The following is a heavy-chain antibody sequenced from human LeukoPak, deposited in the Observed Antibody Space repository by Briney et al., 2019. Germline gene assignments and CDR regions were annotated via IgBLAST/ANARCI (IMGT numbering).Heavy chain of an antibody. D-gene: IGHD3-10*01. V-gene: IGHV4-59*01. CDR1: GGSISSYY. CDR2: IYYSGST. J-gene: IGHJ5*02. Sequence: PSETLSLTCTVSGGSISSYYWSWIRQPPGKGLEWIGYIYYSGSTNYNPSLKRRVTISVDTSKNQFSLKLSSVTAADTAVYYCAREGGSGSYYGNWFDPWGQGTLVTVSS. CDR3: AREGGSGSYYGNWFDP.